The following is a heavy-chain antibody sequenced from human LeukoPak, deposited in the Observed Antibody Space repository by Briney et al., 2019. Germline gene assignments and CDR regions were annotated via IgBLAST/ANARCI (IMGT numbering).Heavy chain of an antibody. Sequence: GGSLRLSCTASGFTFSSYWMSWVRQAPGKGLEWVANIKQDGGEKYYVDSVKGRFTISRDNARNSLYLQMNSLRAEDTAVYYCARLGARQVLDYWGQGTLVTVSS. CDR1: GFTFSSYW. D-gene: IGHD4-17*01. J-gene: IGHJ4*02. V-gene: IGHV3-7*01. CDR3: ARLGARQVLDY. CDR2: IKQDGGEK.